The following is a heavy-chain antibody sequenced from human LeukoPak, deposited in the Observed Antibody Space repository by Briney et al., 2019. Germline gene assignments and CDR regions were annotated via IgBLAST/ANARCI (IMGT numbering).Heavy chain of an antibody. J-gene: IGHJ4*02. D-gene: IGHD3-10*01. CDR2: ISGSGGST. CDR1: GFTFSSYA. V-gene: IGHV3-23*01. Sequence: PGGSLRLSCAASGFTFSSYAMSWVRQAPGKGLEWVSAISGSGGSTYYADSVKGRFTISRDNSKNTLYLQMGSLRAEDMAVYYCARDRTAGYYYGSGQGYWGQGTLVTVSS. CDR3: ARDRTAGYYYGSGQGY.